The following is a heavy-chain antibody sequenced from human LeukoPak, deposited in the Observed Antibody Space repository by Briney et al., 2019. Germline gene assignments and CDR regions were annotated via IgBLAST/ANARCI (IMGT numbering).Heavy chain of an antibody. CDR1: GFTFSSYA. Sequence: GGSLGLSCAASGFTFSSYAMSWVRQAPGKGLEWVSAISGSGGSTYYADSVKGRFTISRDNSKNTLYLQMNSLRAEDTAVYYCARENYGGHTFDYWGQGTLVTVSS. CDR2: ISGSGGST. J-gene: IGHJ4*02. D-gene: IGHD4/OR15-4a*01. V-gene: IGHV3-23*01. CDR3: ARENYGGHTFDY.